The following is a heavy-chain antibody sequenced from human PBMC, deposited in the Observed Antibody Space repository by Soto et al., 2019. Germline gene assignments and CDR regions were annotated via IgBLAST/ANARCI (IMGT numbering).Heavy chain of an antibody. D-gene: IGHD1-7*01. CDR2: IYYSGST. CDR3: ARGRMGYKLELLFDFDY. J-gene: IGHJ4*02. CDR1: GGSVSSGSYY. Sequence: SETLSLTCTVSGGSVSSGSYYWSWIRQPPGKGLEWIGYIYYSGSTNYNPSLKSRVTISVDTSKNQFSLKLSSVTAADTAVYYCARGRMGYKLELLFDFDYWGQGTLVTVSS. V-gene: IGHV4-61*01.